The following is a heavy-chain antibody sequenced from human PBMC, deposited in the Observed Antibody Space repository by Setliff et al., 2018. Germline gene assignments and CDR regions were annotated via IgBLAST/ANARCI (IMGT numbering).Heavy chain of an antibody. V-gene: IGHV1-2*02. CDR1: GYTFTDYY. D-gene: IGHD1-26*01. CDR2: INPHTGGT. CDR3: ARMDVGSYSSSFDY. Sequence: GASVKVSCKASGYTFTDYYMNWLRQAPGQGLEWMGWINPHTGGTTYNQKFQGRVTMSRDTSISTAYMELSSLRSEDTAVYYCARMDVGSYSSSFDYWGQGALVTVSS. J-gene: IGHJ4*02.